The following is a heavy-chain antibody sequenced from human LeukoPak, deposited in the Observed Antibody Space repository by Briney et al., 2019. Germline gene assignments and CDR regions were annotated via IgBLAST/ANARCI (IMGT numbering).Heavy chain of an antibody. CDR1: GFTFSSYA. V-gene: IGHV3-23*01. J-gene: IGHJ4*02. CDR2: ISGSGGST. CDR3: ARDHSSNYDILTGYYNPPDY. Sequence: PGGSLRLSCAASGFTFSSYAMSWVRQAPGKGLEWVSAISGSGGSTYYADSVKGRFTISRDNSKNTLYLQMNSLRAEDTAVYYCARDHSSNYDILTGYYNPPDYWGQGTLVTVSS. D-gene: IGHD3-9*01.